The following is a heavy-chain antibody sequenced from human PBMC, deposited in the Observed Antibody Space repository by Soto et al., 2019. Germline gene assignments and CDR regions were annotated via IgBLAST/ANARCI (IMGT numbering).Heavy chain of an antibody. CDR3: GRVMRSLLSITALDT. CDR1: GYTFTRDQ. J-gene: IGHJ5*02. CDR2: IDPSGGKT. V-gene: IGHV1-46*01. Sequence: KVSCKASGYTFTRDQIHWVRQAPGQGLEWMGMIDPSGGKTNYAQKFQGRVTMTRDTSTSTVYMALRSLRSEDTALYFCGRVMRSLLSITALDTCGQGTLVTVSS. D-gene: IGHD3-10*01.